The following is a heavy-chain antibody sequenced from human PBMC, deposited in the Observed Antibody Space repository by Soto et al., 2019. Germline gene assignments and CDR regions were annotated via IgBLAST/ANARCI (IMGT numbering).Heavy chain of an antibody. V-gene: IGHV4-30-2*01. CDR1: GGSISSGGYS. D-gene: IGHD4-17*01. Sequence: PSETLSLTCAVSGGSISSGGYSWSWIRQPPGKGLEWIGYIYHSGSTYYTPSLKSRVTISVDRSKNQFSLKLSSVTAADTAVYYCARVRTTVTTPSNWFDPWGQGTLVTVSS. J-gene: IGHJ5*02. CDR3: ARVRTTVTTPSNWFDP. CDR2: IYHSGST.